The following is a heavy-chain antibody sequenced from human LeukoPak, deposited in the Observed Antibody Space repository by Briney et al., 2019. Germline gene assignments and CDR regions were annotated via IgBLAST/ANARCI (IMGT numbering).Heavy chain of an antibody. J-gene: IGHJ4*02. CDR3: AREVNMVLGR. CDR2: TYYMSKWNN. Sequence: SQTLSLLCAISGHSVPSNSAIWNWIRQSPSRGLEWLGRTYYMSKWNNDYAVSVKSRITINPDTSKNQFSLQLKSVPSEDTAVYYCAREVNMVLGRWGQGTLVTVSS. V-gene: IGHV6-1*01. CDR1: GHSVPSNSAI. D-gene: IGHD3-10*01.